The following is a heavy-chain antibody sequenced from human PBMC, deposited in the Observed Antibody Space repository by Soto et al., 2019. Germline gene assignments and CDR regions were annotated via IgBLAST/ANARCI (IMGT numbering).Heavy chain of an antibody. CDR1: EFTFDDYA. V-gene: IGHV3-9*01. D-gene: IGHD2-21*01. CDR3: VKDKSLGGEASTYYFDF. CDR2: ISWSSVYT. J-gene: IGHJ4*02. Sequence: EVQLVESGGGLVHPGRSLRLSCAASEFTFDDYAMHWVRQAPGKGLEWAAFISWSSVYTGYADSVKGRFTISRDNAKNSLYLEMNSLRPEDTALYYCVKDKSLGGEASTYYFDFWGQGTLVTVSS.